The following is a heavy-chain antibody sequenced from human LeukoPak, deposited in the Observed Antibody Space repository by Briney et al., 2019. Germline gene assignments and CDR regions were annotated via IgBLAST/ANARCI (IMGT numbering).Heavy chain of an antibody. CDR3: AKDDRATWYFDY. J-gene: IGHJ4*02. Sequence: GGTLRLSCAASGFTFSNYGMHWVRQAPGKGLEWVAFIRYDGSNEYYADSVKGRFTISRDNSKSTLYLQMNSLRAEDTAVFYCAKDDRATWYFDYWGQGTLVTVSS. CDR2: IRYDGSNE. CDR1: GFTFSNYG. V-gene: IGHV3-30*02. D-gene: IGHD3-10*01.